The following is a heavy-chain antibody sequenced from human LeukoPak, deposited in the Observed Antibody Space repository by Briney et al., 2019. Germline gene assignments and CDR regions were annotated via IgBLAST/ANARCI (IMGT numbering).Heavy chain of an antibody. D-gene: IGHD3-3*01. CDR3: AKDQTIFGVVQDQYFDY. CDR1: GFTFSSYA. CDR2: ISGSGGST. Sequence: GGSLRLSCAASGFTFSSYAMSWVRQAPGKGLEWVSAISGSGGSTYYADSVKGRFTISRDNSKNTLYLQMNSLRAEDTAVYYCAKDQTIFGVVQDQYFDYWGQGTLVTVPS. V-gene: IGHV3-23*01. J-gene: IGHJ4*02.